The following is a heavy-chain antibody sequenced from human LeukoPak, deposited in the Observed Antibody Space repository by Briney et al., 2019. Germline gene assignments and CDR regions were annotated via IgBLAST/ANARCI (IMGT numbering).Heavy chain of an antibody. CDR1: GFTFSSYA. J-gene: IGHJ5*02. CDR3: ARDRFGEYNWFDP. V-gene: IGHV3-30*04. Sequence: GGSLRLSCAASGFTFSSYAMHWVRQAPGKGLEWVAVISYDGSNKYYADSVKGRFTISRDNSKNTLYLRMNSLRAEDTAVYYCARDRFGEYNWFDPWGQGTLVTVSS. D-gene: IGHD3-10*01. CDR2: ISYDGSNK.